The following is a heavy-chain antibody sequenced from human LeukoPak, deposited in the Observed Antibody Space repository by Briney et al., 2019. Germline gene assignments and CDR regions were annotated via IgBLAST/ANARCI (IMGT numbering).Heavy chain of an antibody. D-gene: IGHD2/OR15-2a*01. CDR1: GGSISSYY. J-gene: IGHJ4*02. Sequence: SETLSLTRTVSGGSISSYYWSWIRQPPGKGLEWIEYIYYSGSTNYNPSLKSRVTISVDTSKNQFSLKLTSVTAADSAVYYCARAPVLYYFDLWGQGTLVTVSS. CDR2: IYYSGST. CDR3: ARAPVLYYFDL. V-gene: IGHV4-59*01.